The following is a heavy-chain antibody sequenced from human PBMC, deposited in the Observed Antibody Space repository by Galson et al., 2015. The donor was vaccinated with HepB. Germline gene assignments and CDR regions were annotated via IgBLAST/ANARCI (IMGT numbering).Heavy chain of an antibody. D-gene: IGHD6-13*01. CDR2: INPNSGGT. V-gene: IGHV1-2*04. CDR3: ARGARGSSSWYGDWFDP. CDR1: GYTFTGYY. J-gene: IGHJ5*02. Sequence: SVKVSCKASGYTFTGYYMHWVRQAPGQGLEWMGWINPNSGGTNYAQKFQGWVTMTRDTSISTAYMELSRLRSDDTAVYYCARGARGSSSWYGDWFDPWGQGTLVTVSS.